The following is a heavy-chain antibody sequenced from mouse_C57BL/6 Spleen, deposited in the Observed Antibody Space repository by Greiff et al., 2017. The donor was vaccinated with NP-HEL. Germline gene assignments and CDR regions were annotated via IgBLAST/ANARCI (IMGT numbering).Heavy chain of an antibody. D-gene: IGHD1-1*01. Sequence: QVQLQQPGAELVKPGASVKLSCKASGYTFTSYWMQWVKQRPGQGLEWIGEIDPSDSYTNYNQKFKGKATLTVDTSASTAYMQLSSLTSEDSAVYYCARLNYYGSSYHAMDYWGQGTSVTVSS. CDR1: GYTFTSYW. CDR2: IDPSDSYT. V-gene: IGHV1-50*01. J-gene: IGHJ4*01. CDR3: ARLNYYGSSYHAMDY.